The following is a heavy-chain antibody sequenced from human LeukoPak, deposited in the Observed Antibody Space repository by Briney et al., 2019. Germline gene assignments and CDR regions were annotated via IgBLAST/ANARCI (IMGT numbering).Heavy chain of an antibody. D-gene: IGHD2-2*01. CDR3: ARDPSVVPAYYYYGMDV. CDR1: GSSISSGDYY. Sequence: SETLSLTCTVSGSSISSGDYYWTWIRQPPGKGLEWIGYIYYSGSTYYNPSLKSRLTISIDTSKNQFSLKLSSVTAADTAVYYCARDPSVVPAYYYYGMDVWGQGTTVTVSS. V-gene: IGHV4-30-4*01. CDR2: IYYSGST. J-gene: IGHJ6*02.